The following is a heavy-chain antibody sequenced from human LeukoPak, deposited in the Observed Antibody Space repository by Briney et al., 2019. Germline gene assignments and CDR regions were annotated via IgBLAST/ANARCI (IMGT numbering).Heavy chain of an antibody. CDR2: IHYSGST. CDR1: GGSISSYY. J-gene: IGHJ5*02. V-gene: IGHV4-59*01. Sequence: MSSETLSHTCAVSGGSISSYYWSWIRQPPGRGLEWIGSIHYSGSTSYNSSLKSRVTISVDTSKNQFSLKLSSVTAADTAVYYCARGLPAGNYYDSSGLNNWFDPWGQGTLVTVSS. CDR3: ARGLPAGNYYDSSGLNNWFDP. D-gene: IGHD3-22*01.